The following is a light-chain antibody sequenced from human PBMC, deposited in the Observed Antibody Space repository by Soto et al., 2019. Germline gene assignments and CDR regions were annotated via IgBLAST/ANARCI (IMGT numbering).Light chain of an antibody. V-gene: IGKV3-11*01. CDR1: QSVSSY. Sequence: EIVWTQSPATLSLSPGERSTLSCMASQSVSSYLAWYQQKPGQAPRLLIYDASNRATGIPARFSGSGSGTDFTLTISSLEPEDFAVYYCQQRSNWPITFGPGTRLEIK. J-gene: IGKJ5*01. CDR2: DAS. CDR3: QQRSNWPIT.